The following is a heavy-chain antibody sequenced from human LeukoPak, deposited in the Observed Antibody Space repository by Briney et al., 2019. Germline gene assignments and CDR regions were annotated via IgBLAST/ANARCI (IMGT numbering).Heavy chain of an antibody. CDR2: ISGSGGST. CDR1: GFTFSSYA. CDR3: AKDRWGYQLPLDY. Sequence: PGGSLRLSCAASGFTFSSYAMSWVRQAPGKGLEWVSVISGSGGSTYYADSVKGRFTISRDNSKNTLYLQMNSLRAEDTAVYYCAKDRWGYQLPLDYWGQGTLVTVSS. D-gene: IGHD2-2*01. J-gene: IGHJ4*02. V-gene: IGHV3-23*01.